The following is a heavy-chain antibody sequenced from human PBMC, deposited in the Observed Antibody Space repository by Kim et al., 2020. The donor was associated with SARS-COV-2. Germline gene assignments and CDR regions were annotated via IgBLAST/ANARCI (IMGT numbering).Heavy chain of an antibody. V-gene: IGHV3-33*05. J-gene: IGHJ3*02. CDR2: ISYDGSNK. Sequence: GGSLRLSCAASGFTFSSYGMHWVRQAPGKGLEWVAVISYDGSNKYYADSVKGRFTISRDNSKNTLYLQMNSLRAEDTAVYYCAREGYYDSSGDDAFDIWG. CDR3: AREGYYDSSGDDAFDI. CDR1: GFTFSSYG. D-gene: IGHD3-22*01.